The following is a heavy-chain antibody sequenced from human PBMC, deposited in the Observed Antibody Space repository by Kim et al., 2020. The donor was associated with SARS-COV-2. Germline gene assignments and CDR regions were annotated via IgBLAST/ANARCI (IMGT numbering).Heavy chain of an antibody. V-gene: IGHV4-34*01. Sequence: SETLSLTCAVYGGSFSGYYWSWIRQPLGKGLEWIGEINHSGSTNYNPSLKSRVTISVDTSKNQFSLKLSSVTAADTAVYYCARGNRYYGSGTKGARGAFRNWGQGTLVTVSS. J-gene: IGHJ4*02. CDR3: ARGNRYYGSGTKGARGAFRN. CDR1: GGSFSGYY. D-gene: IGHD3-10*01. CDR2: INHSGST.